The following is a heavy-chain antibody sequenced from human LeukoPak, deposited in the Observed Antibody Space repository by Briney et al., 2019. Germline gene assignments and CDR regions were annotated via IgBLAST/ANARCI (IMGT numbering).Heavy chain of an antibody. Sequence: KTGGSLRLSCAASGFTFSDYYMNWIRQAPGKGLEWVSYISSSGSTIYYADSVKGRFTISRDNAKNSLYLQMNSLRAEDTAVYYCARDSAVAGRDAFDIWGQGTMVTVSS. CDR1: GFTFSDYY. CDR2: ISSSGSTI. V-gene: IGHV3-11*04. CDR3: ARDSAVAGRDAFDI. D-gene: IGHD6-19*01. J-gene: IGHJ3*02.